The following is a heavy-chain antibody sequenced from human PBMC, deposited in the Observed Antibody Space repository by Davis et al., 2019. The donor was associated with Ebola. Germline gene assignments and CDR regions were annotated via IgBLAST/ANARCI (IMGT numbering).Heavy chain of an antibody. CDR1: GFTFSRYA. J-gene: IGHJ4*02. Sequence: GESLKISCAASGFTFSRYAMSWVRQAPGKGLEWVSAISGSGGSTYYADSVKGRFTISRDNSKDTLSLQMNSLRGEDTAVYYCARGAHVDIVAAIPYWGRGALVTVSS. D-gene: IGHD5-12*01. CDR3: ARGAHVDIVAAIPY. V-gene: IGHV3-23*01. CDR2: ISGSGGST.